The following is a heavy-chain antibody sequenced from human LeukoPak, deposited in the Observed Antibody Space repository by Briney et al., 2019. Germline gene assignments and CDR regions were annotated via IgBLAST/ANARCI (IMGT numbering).Heavy chain of an antibody. J-gene: IGHJ4*02. CDR3: ARDAGHYYDSSGCDY. Sequence: SQTLSLTSAISGVSLSSNSAAWNWISHPPARGLEWLGRTYYRSQWYNAHAASVKTRITINPDTAKNQSALQLSSVTAADTAVYCCARDAGHYYDSSGCDYWGQGTLVTVSS. CDR1: GVSLSSNSAA. CDR2: TYYRSQWYN. D-gene: IGHD3-22*01. V-gene: IGHV6-1*01.